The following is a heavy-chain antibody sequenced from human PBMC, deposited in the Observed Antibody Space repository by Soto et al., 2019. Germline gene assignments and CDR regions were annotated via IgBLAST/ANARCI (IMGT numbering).Heavy chain of an antibody. D-gene: IGHD6-19*01. CDR2: IKSKTDGGTT. CDR1: GFTFSNAW. CDR3: TTDARPPVAGELFDY. J-gene: IGHJ4*02. V-gene: IGHV3-15*01. Sequence: EVQLVESGGGLVKPGGSLRLSCAASGFTFSNAWMSWVRQAPGKGLEWVGRIKSKTDGGTTDYAAPVKGRFTISRDDSKNTLYLQMNSLKTEDTAVYYCTTDARPPVAGELFDYWGQGTLVTVSS.